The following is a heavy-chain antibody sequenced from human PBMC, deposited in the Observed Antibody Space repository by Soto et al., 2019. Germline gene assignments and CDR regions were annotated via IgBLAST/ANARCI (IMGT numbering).Heavy chain of an antibody. CDR2: IVVGRPRT. J-gene: IGHJ3*02. V-gene: IGHV1-58*02. CDR1: PITFTSSP. Sequence: GASVKVSCTASPITFTSSPIQWVRQARGQRLEWMGWIVVGRPRTNYAQRLQERVTISRDMSTGTTYLELSSLTSEDTAVYYCAKQSGNSSNAFDIWGQGTLVTVSS. CDR3: AKQSGNSSNAFDI. D-gene: IGHD1-26*01.